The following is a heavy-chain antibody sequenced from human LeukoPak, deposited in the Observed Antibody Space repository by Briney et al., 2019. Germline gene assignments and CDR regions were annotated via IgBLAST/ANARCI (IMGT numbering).Heavy chain of an antibody. CDR2: INPNSGGT. Sequence: SVQVSCKASGYTFTGYYMHWVRQAPGQGLEWMGWINPNSGGTNYAQKFQGRVTMTRDTSISTAYMELSRLRSDDTAVYYCARDIVVVPAAMKGTYYFDYWGQGTLVSVSS. J-gene: IGHJ4*02. D-gene: IGHD2-2*01. V-gene: IGHV1-2*02. CDR3: ARDIVVVPAAMKGTYYFDY. CDR1: GYTFTGYY.